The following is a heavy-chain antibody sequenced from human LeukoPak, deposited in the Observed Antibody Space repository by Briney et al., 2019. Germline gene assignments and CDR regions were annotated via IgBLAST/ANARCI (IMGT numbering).Heavy chain of an antibody. D-gene: IGHD3-10*01. J-gene: IGHJ4*02. CDR1: GFTFSSYW. CDR3: ARAPLWVRGVIIMNSYYFDY. CDR2: IKQDGSEK. V-gene: IGHV3-7*01. Sequence: GGSLRLSCVASGFTFSSYWMSWVRQAPGKGLEWVANIKQDGSEKYYVDSVKGRFTISRDNAKNSLYLQMNSLRAEDTAVYYCARAPLWVRGVIIMNSYYFDYWGQGTLVTVSS.